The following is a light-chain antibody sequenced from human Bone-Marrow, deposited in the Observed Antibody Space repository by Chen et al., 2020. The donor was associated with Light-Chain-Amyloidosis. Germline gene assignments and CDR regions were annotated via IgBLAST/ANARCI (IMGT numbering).Light chain of an antibody. CDR3: QSADSSGTYEVV. CDR2: RDT. J-gene: IGLJ2*01. Sequence: SYELTQPPSVSVSPGQTARITCSGDDLPTKYAYWYQQKPGQAPVLVIHRDTERPSGISERFSGCSSGTTATLTISGVQGEDEADYHCQSADSSGTYEVVFGGGTKLTV. V-gene: IGLV3-25*03. CDR1: DLPTKY.